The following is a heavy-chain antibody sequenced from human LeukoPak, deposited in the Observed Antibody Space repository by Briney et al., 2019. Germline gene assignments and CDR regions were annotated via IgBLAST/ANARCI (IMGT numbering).Heavy chain of an antibody. CDR1: GGSISSYY. CDR3: ARIRGATTIDY. Sequence: PSETLSLTCTVSGGSISSYYGSWIRQPPGKGLEWIGYIYYSGSTNYNPSLKSRVTMSVDTSKNQFSLKLSSVTAADTAVYYCARIRGATTIDYWGQGTLVTVSS. V-gene: IGHV4-59*12. CDR2: IYYSGST. J-gene: IGHJ4*02. D-gene: IGHD1-26*01.